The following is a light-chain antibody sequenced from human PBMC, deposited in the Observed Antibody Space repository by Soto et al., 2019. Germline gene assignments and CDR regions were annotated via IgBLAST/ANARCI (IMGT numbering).Light chain of an antibody. CDR3: SSYTRSSTLV. V-gene: IGLV2-14*01. CDR1: SSDVGGYNY. CDR2: EVS. Sequence: QSVLTQSASVSGSPGQSITISCTGTSSDVGGYNYVSWYQHHPGKAPKLMIYEVSDRPSGVSNRFSGSKSGNVASLTISGLQAEDEADYYCSSYTRSSTLVFGGGTKLTVL. J-gene: IGLJ3*02.